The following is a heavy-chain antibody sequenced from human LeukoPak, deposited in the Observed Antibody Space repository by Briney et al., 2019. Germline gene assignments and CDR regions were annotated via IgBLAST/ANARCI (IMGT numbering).Heavy chain of an antibody. CDR2: ISSSSGAI. CDR3: ARDATKWKRCSHLDY. D-gene: IGHD1-20*01. CDR1: GFSFSNYD. V-gene: IGHV3-48*01. Sequence: SGGSLRLSCIASGFSFSNYDMNWVRQTPGEGLEWVSYISSSSGAIHYADSVEGRFTISRDNAKNSVFLQMNSLRAEDTAVYYCARDATKWKRCSHLDYCGQGTLVSVSS. J-gene: IGHJ4*02.